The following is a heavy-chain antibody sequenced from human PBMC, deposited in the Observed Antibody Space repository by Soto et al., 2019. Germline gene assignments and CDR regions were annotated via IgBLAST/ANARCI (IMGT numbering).Heavy chain of an antibody. Sequence: QVQLQESGPGLVKPSQTLSLTCTVSGGSISSGDYYWSWIRQPPGKGLEWIGYMYYSGSTYYNPSLTRRVTISVDTSKNQFSLKLSSVTAADTAVYYCARYSGYEGLRFDPWGQGTLVTVSS. CDR3: ARYSGYEGLRFDP. V-gene: IGHV4-30-4*01. D-gene: IGHD5-12*01. CDR2: MYYSGST. J-gene: IGHJ5*02. CDR1: GGSISSGDYY.